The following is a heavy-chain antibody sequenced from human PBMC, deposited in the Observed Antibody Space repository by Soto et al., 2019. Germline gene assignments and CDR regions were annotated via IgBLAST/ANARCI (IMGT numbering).Heavy chain of an antibody. V-gene: IGHV3-33*01. D-gene: IGHD6-19*01. Sequence: QVQVVESGGGVVQPGRSLRLSCTASGFTFRSHAMHWVRQAPGKGLEWVAQIWYDGSNKYYADSVKGRFTISRGNSKNTLYVQMDSLRVEDTAVYYCARVGQSLAPYALDVWGQGTSVTVS. CDR1: GFTFRSHA. CDR3: ARVGQSLAPYALDV. J-gene: IGHJ6*02. CDR2: IWYDGSNK.